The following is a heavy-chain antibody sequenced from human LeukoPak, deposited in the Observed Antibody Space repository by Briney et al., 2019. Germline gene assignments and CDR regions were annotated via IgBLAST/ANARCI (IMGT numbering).Heavy chain of an antibody. CDR3: ARETMAVAGAFFDY. J-gene: IGHJ4*02. D-gene: IGHD6-19*01. V-gene: IGHV4-61*01. CDR1: GGSISSSSYY. CDR2: IYYSGST. Sequence: SETLSLTCTVSGGSISSSSYYWGWIRQPPGKGLEWIGYIYYSGSTNYNPSLQSRVTISVDTSKNQFSLKLSSVTAADTAVYYCARETMAVAGAFFDYWGQGTLVTVSS.